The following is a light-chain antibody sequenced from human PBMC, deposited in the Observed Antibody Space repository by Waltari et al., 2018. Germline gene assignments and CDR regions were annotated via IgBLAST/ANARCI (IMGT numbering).Light chain of an antibody. CDR3: QLWDSSPESVV. Sequence: SYVLTQPPSASVAPGKTATIACGGNHVGGKSVQWYQQEPGQASVLVGHDGNPLPSLIPGRFSGSNSGDTATLSISRVEVGDEADYYGQLWDSSPESVVFGGGTKLTVL. CDR1: HVGGKS. J-gene: IGLJ2*01. V-gene: IGLV3-21*01. CDR2: DGN.